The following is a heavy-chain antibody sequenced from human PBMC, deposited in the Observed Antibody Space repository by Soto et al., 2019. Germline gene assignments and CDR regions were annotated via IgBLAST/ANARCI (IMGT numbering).Heavy chain of an antibody. J-gene: IGHJ6*04. D-gene: IGHD4-17*01. CDR1: GYTFTSYY. CDR2: INPSGGSP. Sequence: QVQLVQSGAEVKKPGASVKVSCKASGYTFTSYYMHLVRQAPGQGLEWMGLINPSGGSPSYAQKFQARVNMTRDTSTSTVYMDMSSLRSEDTAVDSCARKLDGSGYMTTVTGSDSYYCMDVWGKGTTVSVSA. V-gene: IGHV1-46*01. CDR3: ARKLDGSGYMTTVTGSDSYYCMDV.